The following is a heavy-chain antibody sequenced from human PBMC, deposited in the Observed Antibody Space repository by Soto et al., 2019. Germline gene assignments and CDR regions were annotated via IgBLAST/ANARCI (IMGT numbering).Heavy chain of an antibody. CDR1: GYTSTSYA. CDR3: ARLYDFWSGYSHPDFDY. D-gene: IGHD3-3*01. V-gene: IGHV1-3*01. CDR2: INAGNGNT. Sequence: ASVKVSCKASGYTSTSYAMHWVRQAPGQRLEWMGWINAGNGNTKYSQKFQGRVTITGDTSASTAYMELSSLRSDDTAVYYCARLYDFWSGYSHPDFDYWGQGTLVTVS. J-gene: IGHJ4*02.